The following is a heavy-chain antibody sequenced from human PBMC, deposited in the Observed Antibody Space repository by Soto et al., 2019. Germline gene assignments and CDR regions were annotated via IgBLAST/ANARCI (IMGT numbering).Heavy chain of an antibody. V-gene: IGHV3-7*03. J-gene: IGHJ6*02. CDR1: GFTFSSYW. CDR2: IKQDGSEK. D-gene: IGHD6-19*01. Sequence: GSLRLSCAASGFTFSSYWMSWVRQAPGKGLEWVANIKQDGSEKYYVDSVKGRFTISRDNAKNSLYLQMNSLRAEDTAVYYCARDIRIAVAGEYYYYGMDVWGQGTTVTVSS. CDR3: ARDIRIAVAGEYYYYGMDV.